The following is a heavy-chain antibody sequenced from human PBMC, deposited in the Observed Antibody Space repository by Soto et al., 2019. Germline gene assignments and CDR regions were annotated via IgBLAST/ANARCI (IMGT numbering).Heavy chain of an antibody. CDR2: IIPILGIA. CDR3: ARWGGMGYYYYYGMDV. CDR1: GGTFSSYT. D-gene: IGHD3-16*01. Sequence: QVQLVQSGAEVKKPGSSVKVSCKASGGTFSSYTISWVRQAPGQGLEWMGRIIPILGIANYAQKFQGRVTITADKSTSTAYMELSSLRSEDTAVYYCARWGGMGYYYYYGMDVWGQGTTVTVSS. J-gene: IGHJ6*02. V-gene: IGHV1-69*02.